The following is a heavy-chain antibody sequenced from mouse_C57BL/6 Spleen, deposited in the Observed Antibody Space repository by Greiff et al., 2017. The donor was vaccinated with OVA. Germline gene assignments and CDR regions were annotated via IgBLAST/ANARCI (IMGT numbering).Heavy chain of an antibody. J-gene: IGHJ2*01. CDR1: GFTFSDYG. CDR2: ISSGSSTI. CDR3: ARRYYGSSNYFDY. Sequence: EVMLVESGGGLVKPGGSLKLSCAASGFTFSDYGMHWVRQAPEKGLEWVAYISSGSSTIYYADTVKGRFTISRDNAKNTLFLQMTSLRSEDTAMYYCARRYYGSSNYFDYWGQGTTLTVSS. D-gene: IGHD1-1*01. V-gene: IGHV5-17*01.